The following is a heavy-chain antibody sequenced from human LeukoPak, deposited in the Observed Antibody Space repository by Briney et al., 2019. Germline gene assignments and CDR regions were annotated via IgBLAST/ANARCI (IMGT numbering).Heavy chain of an antibody. CDR2: INHSGST. J-gene: IGHJ4*02. V-gene: IGHV4-34*01. Sequence: SETLSLTCAVYGGSFSGYYWSWIRQPPGKGLEWIGEINHSGSTNYNPSLKSRVTLSVDTSKKQFSLKLSSVTAADTAVYYCVRRLPPADYWGQGTLVTVSS. CDR1: GGSFSGYY. CDR3: VRRLPPADY.